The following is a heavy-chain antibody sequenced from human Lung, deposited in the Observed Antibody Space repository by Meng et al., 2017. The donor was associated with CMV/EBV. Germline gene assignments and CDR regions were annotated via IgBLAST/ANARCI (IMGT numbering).Heavy chain of an antibody. CDR3: AKDWVDYGDYAGPDY. CDR2: IRYDGSNK. CDR1: GFTFSSYG. Sequence: GGSXRLSCAASGFTFSSYGMHWVRQAPGKGLEWVAFIRYDGSNKYYADSVKGRFTISRDNSKNTLYLQMNSLRAEDTAVYYCAKDWVDYGDYAGPDYWGQGPRSPSPQ. J-gene: IGHJ4*02. V-gene: IGHV3-30*02. D-gene: IGHD4-17*01.